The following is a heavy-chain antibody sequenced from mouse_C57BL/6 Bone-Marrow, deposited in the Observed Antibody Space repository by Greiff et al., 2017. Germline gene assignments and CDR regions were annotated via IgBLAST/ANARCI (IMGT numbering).Heavy chain of an antibody. J-gene: IGHJ4*01. Sequence: VQLQQPGAELVRPGSSVKLSCKASGYTFTSYWMDWVKQRPGQGLEWIGNIYPSDSETHYNQKFKDKATLTVDKSSSTAYMQLSSLTAEDSAVDYGAREFRAMDYWGQGTSVTVSS. CDR3: AREFRAMDY. V-gene: IGHV1-61*01. CDR1: GYTFTSYW. CDR2: IYPSDSET.